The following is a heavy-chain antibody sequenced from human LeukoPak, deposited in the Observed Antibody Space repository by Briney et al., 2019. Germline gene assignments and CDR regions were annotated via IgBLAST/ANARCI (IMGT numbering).Heavy chain of an antibody. CDR2: ISGRGGST. J-gene: IGHJ4*02. Sequence: GGSLRLSCAASVFSFGSYAMSWVRQAPGKGLEWGSAISGRGGSTYYADSVKGRFTISRDNSKNTLYLQMNSLRAEDTAVYYWAKDRGSGWPQFDYWGQGTLVTVSS. CDR1: VFSFGSYA. D-gene: IGHD6-19*01. V-gene: IGHV3-23*01. CDR3: AKDRGSGWPQFDY.